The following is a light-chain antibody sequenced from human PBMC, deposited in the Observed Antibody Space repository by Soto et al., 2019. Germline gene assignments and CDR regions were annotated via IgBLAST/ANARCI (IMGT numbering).Light chain of an antibody. CDR1: QDITTW. CDR3: QQYYRSSIT. Sequence: DIQMAQSPSSVSAFVGDRVAVTCRASQDITTWLAWYQKKPGKAPKLLIYDASTLERGVPSRFSGTGCGTEFPLTISSLQPDDFATYCCQQYYRSSITFGQGTRLEI. J-gene: IGKJ5*01. CDR2: DAS. V-gene: IGKV1-5*01.